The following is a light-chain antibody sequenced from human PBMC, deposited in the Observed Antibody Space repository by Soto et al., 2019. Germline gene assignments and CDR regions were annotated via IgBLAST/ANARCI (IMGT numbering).Light chain of an antibody. CDR3: SSYTDSSFEI. CDR2: DVS. Sequence: QSALTQPASVSGSPGQSITISCTGTSSDIGDYKYVSWYKQHPGKAPKLMIYDVSNRPSGVSNRFSGSKSGNTASLTISGLQDEDEYDYNCSSYTDSSFEIFGGGTKLTVL. J-gene: IGLJ2*01. CDR1: SSDIGDYKY. V-gene: IGLV2-14*03.